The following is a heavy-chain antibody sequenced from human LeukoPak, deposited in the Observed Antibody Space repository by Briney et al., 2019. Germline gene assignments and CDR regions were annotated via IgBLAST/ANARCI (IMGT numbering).Heavy chain of an antibody. CDR1: GFTFSSYG. Sequence: PGGSLRLSCAASGFTFSSYGMHWVRQAPGKGLEWVAFIRYDGSNKYYADSVKGRFTISRDNSKNTLYLQMNSLRAEDTAVYYCAKDQDYYDSSGPTDIDYWGQGTLVTVSS. D-gene: IGHD3-22*01. J-gene: IGHJ4*02. V-gene: IGHV3-30*02. CDR2: IRYDGSNK. CDR3: AKDQDYYDSSGPTDIDY.